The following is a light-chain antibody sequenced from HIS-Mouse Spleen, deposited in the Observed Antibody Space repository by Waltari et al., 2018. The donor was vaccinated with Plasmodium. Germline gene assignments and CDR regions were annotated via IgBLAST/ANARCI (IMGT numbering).Light chain of an antibody. CDR1: SSAVGGYNY. J-gene: IGLJ1*01. Sequence: QSALTQPRSVSGSPGQSVTISGTGTSSAVGGYNYVSWYQQNPGKAPKLMIYDVSKRPSGVPDRFSGSKSGNTASLTISGLQAEDEADYYCCSYAGSYTYVFGTGTKVTVL. V-gene: IGLV2-11*01. CDR3: CSYAGSYTYV. CDR2: DVS.